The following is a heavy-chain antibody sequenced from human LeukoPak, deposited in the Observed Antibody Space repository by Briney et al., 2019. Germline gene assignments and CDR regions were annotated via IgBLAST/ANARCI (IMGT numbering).Heavy chain of an antibody. CDR1: GFTFSSYW. J-gene: IGHJ6*03. V-gene: IGHV3-7*01. CDR3: ARESYSSSWYTPYYYYYMDV. D-gene: IGHD6-13*01. Sequence: GGSLRHSCAASGFTFSSYWMSWVRQAPGKGLEWVANIKQDGSEKYYVDSVKGRFTISRDNAKNSLYLQMNSLRAEDTAVYYCARESYSSSWYTPYYYYYMDVWGKGTTVTVSS. CDR2: IKQDGSEK.